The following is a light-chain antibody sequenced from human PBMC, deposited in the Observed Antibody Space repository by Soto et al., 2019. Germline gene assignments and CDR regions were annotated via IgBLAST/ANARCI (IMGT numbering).Light chain of an antibody. CDR3: QQYNNWPPFT. CDR2: GAS. CDR1: QSVSRS. J-gene: IGKJ3*01. Sequence: EIVMTQSPATPSVSPGERVTLSCRASQSVSRSSAWYQQKPCQAPRLLIYGASTRATGIPARFSGSGSGTEFTLTISSLQSEDFAVYYCQQYNNWPPFTFGPGTKVDIK. V-gene: IGKV3-15*01.